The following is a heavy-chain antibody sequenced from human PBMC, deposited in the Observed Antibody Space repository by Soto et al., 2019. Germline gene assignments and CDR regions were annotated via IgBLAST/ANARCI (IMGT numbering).Heavy chain of an antibody. CDR1: GYSFTSYW. Sequence: GESLKISCKGSGYSFTSYWIGWVRQMPGKGLEWMGIIYPGDSDTSNSPSFQGQVTISAQKSISTAYLQWSSLKASDTAMYYCARRPSSSSWNWFDPWGQGTLVTVSS. CDR2: IYPGDSDT. V-gene: IGHV5-51*01. D-gene: IGHD6-13*01. CDR3: ARRPSSSSWNWFDP. J-gene: IGHJ5*02.